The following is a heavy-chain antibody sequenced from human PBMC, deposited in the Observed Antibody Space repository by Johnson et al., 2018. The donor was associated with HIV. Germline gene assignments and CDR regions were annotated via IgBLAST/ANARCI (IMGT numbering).Heavy chain of an antibody. CDR3: ARGIQPDAFDI. V-gene: IGHV3-66*01. J-gene: IGHJ3*02. D-gene: IGHD2-2*01. CDR2: IYSGGST. CDR1: GFIFSDYC. Sequence: VQLVESGGDLVKPGGSLILSCAASGFIFSDYCMSWIRQAPGKGLEWVSVIYSGGSTYYADSVKGRFTISRDNSKNTLYVQMNSLRAEDTAVYYCARGIQPDAFDIWGQGTMVTVSS.